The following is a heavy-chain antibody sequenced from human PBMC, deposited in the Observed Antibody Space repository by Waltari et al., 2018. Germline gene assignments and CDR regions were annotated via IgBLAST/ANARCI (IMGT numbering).Heavy chain of an antibody. Sequence: QVQLQESGPGLVKPSETLSLTCTVSGGSIISYYWSWIRQPAGKGLEWIGPIYPGAAPYYTPSLQIRIMMSVDTSQNQFSLKLSSVTAADTAVYYCARIYGSGTFIYMDVWGKGTTVTVSS. CDR1: GGSIISYY. V-gene: IGHV4-4*07. J-gene: IGHJ6*03. CDR3: ARIYGSGTFIYMDV. CDR2: IYPGAAP. D-gene: IGHD3-10*01.